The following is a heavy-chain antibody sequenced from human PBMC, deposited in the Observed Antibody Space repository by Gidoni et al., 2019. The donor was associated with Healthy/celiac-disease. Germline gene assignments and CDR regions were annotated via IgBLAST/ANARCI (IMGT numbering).Heavy chain of an antibody. Sequence: QVQLQESGPGLVKPSQTLSLTCTVSGGSISSGSYYWSWIRQPAGKGLEWIGRIYTSGSTNYNPSLKSRVTISVDTSKNQFSLKLSSVTAADTAVYYCARGDRDYDSSGSFDIWGQGTMVTVSS. CDR2: IYTSGST. CDR3: ARGDRDYDSSGSFDI. D-gene: IGHD3-22*01. V-gene: IGHV4-61*02. CDR1: GGSISSGSYY. J-gene: IGHJ3*02.